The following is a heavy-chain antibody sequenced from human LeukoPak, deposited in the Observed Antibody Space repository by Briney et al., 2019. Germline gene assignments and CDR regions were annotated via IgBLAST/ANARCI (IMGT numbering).Heavy chain of an antibody. J-gene: IGHJ5*02. Sequence: GKGLEWIGEINHSGSTNYNPSLKSRVTISVDTSKNQFSLKLSSVTAADTAVYYCARGYSSSSWFDPWGQGTLVTVSS. V-gene: IGHV4-34*01. CDR3: ARGYSSSSWFDP. CDR2: INHSGST. D-gene: IGHD6-6*01.